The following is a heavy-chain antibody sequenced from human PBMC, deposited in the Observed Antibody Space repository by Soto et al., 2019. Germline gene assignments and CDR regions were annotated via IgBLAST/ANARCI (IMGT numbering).Heavy chain of an antibody. CDR3: ASKISQGYCSSTSCRLLPHYYYGMDV. Sequence: GGSLRLSCAASGFTFSSYAMHWVRQAPGKGLEWVAVISYDGSNKYYADSVKGRFTISRDNSKNTLYLQMNSLRAEDTAVYYCASKISQGYCSSTSCRLLPHYYYGMDVWGQGTMVTVSS. D-gene: IGHD2-2*01. J-gene: IGHJ6*02. CDR2: ISYDGSNK. CDR1: GFTFSSYA. V-gene: IGHV3-30-3*01.